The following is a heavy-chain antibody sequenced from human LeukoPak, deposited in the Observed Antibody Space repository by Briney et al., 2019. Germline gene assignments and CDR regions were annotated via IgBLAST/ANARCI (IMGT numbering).Heavy chain of an antibody. CDR3: ARDPYYGSGRGDY. J-gene: IGHJ4*02. D-gene: IGHD3-10*01. CDR2: IYHSGST. V-gene: IGHV4-38-2*02. CDR1: GYSISSGYY. Sequence: PSETLSLTCTVSGYSISSGYYWGWIRQPPGKGLEWIGSIYHSGSTYYNPSLKSRVTISVDTSKNQFSLKLSSVTAADTAVYYCARDPYYGSGRGDYWGQGTLVTVSS.